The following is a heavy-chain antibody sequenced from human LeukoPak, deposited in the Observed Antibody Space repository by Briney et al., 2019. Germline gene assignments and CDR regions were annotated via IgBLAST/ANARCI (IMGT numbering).Heavy chain of an antibody. D-gene: IGHD3-10*01. Sequence: SETLSLTCTVSGGSISSGGYSWSWIRQPPGKGLEWIGYIYHSGSTYYNPSLRSRVTISVDRSKNQFSLKLSSVTAADTAVYYCARDLTSGGYYFDYWGQGTLVTVSS. J-gene: IGHJ4*02. CDR2: IYHSGST. CDR1: GGSISSGGYS. V-gene: IGHV4-30-2*01. CDR3: ARDLTSGGYYFDY.